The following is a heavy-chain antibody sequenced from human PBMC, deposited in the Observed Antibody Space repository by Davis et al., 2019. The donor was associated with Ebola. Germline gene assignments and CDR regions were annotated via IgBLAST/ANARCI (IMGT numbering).Heavy chain of an antibody. CDR3: ARVDENGDTDY. CDR1: GFTFSSYA. V-gene: IGHV3-30-3*01. J-gene: IGHJ4*02. Sequence: GESLKISCAASGFTFSSYAMHWVRQAPGKGLEWVAVISYDGSNKYYADSVKGRFTISRDNSKNTLYLQMNSLRAEDTAVYFCARVDENGDTDYWGQGTLVTVSS. D-gene: IGHD4-17*01. CDR2: ISYDGSNK.